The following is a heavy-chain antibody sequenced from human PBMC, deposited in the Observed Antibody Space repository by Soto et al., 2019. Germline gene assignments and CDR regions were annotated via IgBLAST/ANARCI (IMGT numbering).Heavy chain of an antibody. J-gene: IGHJ4*02. CDR3: ARVRYYYDSSGYQYYFDY. Sequence: GASVQVSCKASGYTFTSCYMHWVRQAPGQGLEWMGIINPSGGSTSYAQKFQGRVIMTRDTSTSTVYMELSSLRSEDTAVYYCARVRYYYDSSGYQYYFDYWGQGTLVTVSS. CDR1: GYTFTSCY. V-gene: IGHV1-46*01. D-gene: IGHD3-22*01. CDR2: INPSGGST.